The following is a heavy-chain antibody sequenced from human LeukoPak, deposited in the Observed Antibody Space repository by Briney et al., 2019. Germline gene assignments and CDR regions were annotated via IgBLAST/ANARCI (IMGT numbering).Heavy chain of an antibody. CDR3: ARQTGAAGTIDH. CDR1: GFTFSSYA. CDR2: ISYDGSNK. Sequence: GGSLRLSCAASGFTFSSYAMHWVRQAPGKGLEWVAVISYDGSNKYYADSVKGRFTISRDNSKNTLYLQMNSLRAEDTAVYYCARQTGAAGTIDHWGQGTLVTVSS. V-gene: IGHV3-30-3*01. D-gene: IGHD6-19*01. J-gene: IGHJ4*02.